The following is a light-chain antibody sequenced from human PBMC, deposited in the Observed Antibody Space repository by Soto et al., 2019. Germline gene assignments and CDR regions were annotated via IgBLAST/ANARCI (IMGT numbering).Light chain of an antibody. CDR3: QQSYRAPWT. Sequence: DIQMTQSPSSLSASGGDRVTITCRASQSISTYLNWYQCKPGKAPKVVIYAASSLASGVPSRFRGSGSGTEFTLPISSLQAEDFATYYCQQSYRAPWTFGQGTKVDVK. J-gene: IGKJ1*01. V-gene: IGKV1-39*01. CDR1: QSISTY. CDR2: AAS.